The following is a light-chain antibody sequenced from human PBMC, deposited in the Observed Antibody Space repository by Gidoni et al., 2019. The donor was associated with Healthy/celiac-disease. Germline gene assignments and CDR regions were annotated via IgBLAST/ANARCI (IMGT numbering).Light chain of an antibody. CDR1: QSVSSSY. V-gene: IGKV3-20*01. Sequence: ELVLTQSPGTLSLSPGERATLSCRASQSVSSSYLAWYQQKPGQAPRLLIYGASSRATGIPDRFSGSGSGTDFTLTISRLEPEDFAVYYCQQYGSSRFTFGPXTKVDIK. J-gene: IGKJ3*01. CDR2: GAS. CDR3: QQYGSSRFT.